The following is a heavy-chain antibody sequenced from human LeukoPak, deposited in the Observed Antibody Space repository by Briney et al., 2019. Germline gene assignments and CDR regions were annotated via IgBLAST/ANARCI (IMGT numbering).Heavy chain of an antibody. CDR3: AKEREQWQVPFDY. J-gene: IGHJ4*02. CDR2: ISGSSGST. D-gene: IGHD6-19*01. V-gene: IGHV3-23*01. CDR1: GFTSRSYA. Sequence: GGSLRLSCAASGFTSRSYAMCRVPHALGRGLEWVSAISGSSGSTYYADSVQGRFTISRDNSKNTLYLQMNSLSAEETAVYDCAKEREQWQVPFDYWGQGTLVTVSS.